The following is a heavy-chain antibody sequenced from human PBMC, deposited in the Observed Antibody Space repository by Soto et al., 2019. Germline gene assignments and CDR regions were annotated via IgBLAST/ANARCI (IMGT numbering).Heavy chain of an antibody. D-gene: IGHD2-15*01. Sequence: EVQLVESGGGLVKPGGSLRLSCAASGFTFSNAWMSWVRQAPGKGLEWVGRIKSKTDGGTTDYAAPVKGRFTISRDDSKNTLYLQMNSLKTEDTAVYYCTTDSSSAYYYYYGMDVWGQGTTVTVAS. CDR1: GFTFSNAW. CDR3: TTDSSSAYYYYYGMDV. CDR2: IKSKTDGGTT. J-gene: IGHJ6*02. V-gene: IGHV3-15*01.